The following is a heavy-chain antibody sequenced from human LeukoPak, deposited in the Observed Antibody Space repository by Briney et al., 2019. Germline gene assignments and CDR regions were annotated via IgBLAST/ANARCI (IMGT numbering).Heavy chain of an antibody. CDR3: ARRWAVAAVDY. Sequence: QTGGSLRLSCAASGFTVSSNYMSWVRQAPGKGLEWVSVIYSGGSTYYADSVKGRFTISRDNSKNTLYLQMNSLRAEDTAVYYCARRWAVAAVDYWGQGTLVTVSS. CDR1: GFTVSSNY. V-gene: IGHV3-66*01. CDR2: IYSGGST. J-gene: IGHJ4*02. D-gene: IGHD6-19*01.